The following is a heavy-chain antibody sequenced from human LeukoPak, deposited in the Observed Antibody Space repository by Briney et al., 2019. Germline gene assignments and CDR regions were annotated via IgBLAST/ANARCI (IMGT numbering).Heavy chain of an antibody. Sequence: PSETLSLTCTVSSGSISSYYWSWIRQPPGKGLEWIGYIYYSGITDYNPSLRSRVTISVDTSKNQFSLKLSSVTAADTAVYYCAREDYCGGGSCYSGYFQHWGQGTLVTVSS. CDR3: AREDYCGGGSCYSGYFQH. J-gene: IGHJ1*01. CDR1: SGSISSYY. CDR2: IYYSGIT. V-gene: IGHV4-59*01. D-gene: IGHD2-15*01.